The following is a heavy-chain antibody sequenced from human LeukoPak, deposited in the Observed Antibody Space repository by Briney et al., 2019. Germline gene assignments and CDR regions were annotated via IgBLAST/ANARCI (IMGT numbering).Heavy chain of an antibody. CDR2: ISGYSGNT. D-gene: IGHD2-15*01. J-gene: IGHJ4*02. Sequence: ASVKVSCKASGYTFTNYGISWVRQAPGQGLEWMGWISGYSGNTNYAQKFQGRITMTTDTSTSTGYMELSSLRSDDTAVYYCAGGRPRGYCSGGSCYHNFDYWGQGTLVTVSS. CDR3: AGGRPRGYCSGGSCYHNFDY. V-gene: IGHV1-18*01. CDR1: GYTFTNYG.